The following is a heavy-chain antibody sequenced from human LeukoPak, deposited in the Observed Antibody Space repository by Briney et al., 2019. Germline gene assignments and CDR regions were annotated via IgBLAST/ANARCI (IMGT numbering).Heavy chain of an antibody. CDR1: GFTFSGSA. Sequence: PGGTLRLSCAASGFTFSGSAMHWVRQASGKGLEWVGRIRSKANSYATVYAASVKGRFTISRDDSKNTAYLQMNSLKTEDTAVYYCVTDVAGVGYGELDYWGQGTLVTVSS. D-gene: IGHD4-17*01. V-gene: IGHV3-73*01. J-gene: IGHJ4*02. CDR2: IRSKANSYAT. CDR3: VTDVAGVGYGELDY.